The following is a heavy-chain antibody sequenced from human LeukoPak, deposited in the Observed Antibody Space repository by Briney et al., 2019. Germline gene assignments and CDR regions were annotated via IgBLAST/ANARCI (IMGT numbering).Heavy chain of an antibody. Sequence: SETLSLTCTVSGGSISTYYWSWIRQPPGKGLEWIGYIYYSGSTNYNPSLKSRVTISVDTSKNQFSLRLSSVTAADTAVYYCARGSVGASTDFYYYYMDVWGKGTTVTVSS. V-gene: IGHV4-59*01. CDR3: ARGSVGASTDFYYYYMDV. CDR1: GGSISTYY. CDR2: IYYSGST. J-gene: IGHJ6*03. D-gene: IGHD1-26*01.